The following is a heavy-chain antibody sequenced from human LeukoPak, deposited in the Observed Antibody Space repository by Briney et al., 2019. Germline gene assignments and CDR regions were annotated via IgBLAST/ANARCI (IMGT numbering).Heavy chain of an antibody. CDR1: GGSISSYY. Sequence: SETLSLTCTVSGGSISSYYWSWIRQPPGKGLEWIGYIYYSGSTNYNPSLKSRVTISVDTSKNQFSLKLSSVTAADTAVYYCARDPPTAAGDYWGQGTLDTVSS. V-gene: IGHV4-59*01. J-gene: IGHJ4*02. D-gene: IGHD6-25*01. CDR2: IYYSGST. CDR3: ARDPPTAAGDY.